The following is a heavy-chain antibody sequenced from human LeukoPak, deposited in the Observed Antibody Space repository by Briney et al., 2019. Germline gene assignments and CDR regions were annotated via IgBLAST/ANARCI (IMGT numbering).Heavy chain of an antibody. J-gene: IGHJ3*02. CDR2: INHCGST. CDR1: GGSFCGYY. V-gene: IGHV4-34*01. D-gene: IGHD2-15*01. CDR3: ARRPPWWQDLGSVFDI. Sequence: SETLSLTCAVYGGSFCGYYWSWIRQPPGKGLEGFGEINHCGSTNYNPSLKSRVTISVDTSKDQFSLKLTSVTAADTAMYYCARRPPWWQDLGSVFDIWGQGTMVAVSS.